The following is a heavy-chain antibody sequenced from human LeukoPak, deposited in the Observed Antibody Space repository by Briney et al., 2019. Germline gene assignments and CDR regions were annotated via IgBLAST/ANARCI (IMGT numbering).Heavy chain of an antibody. J-gene: IGHJ3*02. CDR3: ARCSTPHWIFDAFDI. CDR2: MNPNSGGT. CDR1: GYTFTSYD. Sequence: GASVKVSCKASGYTFTSYDINWVRQATGQGLEWMGWMNPNSGGTNYAQKFQGRVTMTRDTSISTAYMELSGLRSDDTAVYYCARCSTPHWIFDAFDIWGQGTMVTVSS. D-gene: IGHD1-1*01. V-gene: IGHV1-2*02.